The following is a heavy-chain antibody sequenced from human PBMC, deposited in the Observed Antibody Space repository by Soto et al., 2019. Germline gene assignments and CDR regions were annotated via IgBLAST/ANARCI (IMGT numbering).Heavy chain of an antibody. D-gene: IGHD3-10*01. V-gene: IGHV4-30-2*01. Sequence: SETLSPTCAVSGGSISRGGYSLSWIRQPPGKGLEWIGYIYHSGSTYYNPSLKSRVTISVDRSKNQFSLKLSSVTAADTAVYYCASRKSSPYFDYWGQGTLVTVSS. CDR1: GGSISRGGYS. CDR3: ASRKSSPYFDY. J-gene: IGHJ4*02. CDR2: IYHSGST.